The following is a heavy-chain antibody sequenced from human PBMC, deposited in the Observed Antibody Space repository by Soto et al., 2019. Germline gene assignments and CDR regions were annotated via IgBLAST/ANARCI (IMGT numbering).Heavy chain of an antibody. V-gene: IGHV3-33*01. CDR2: IWYDGSNK. CDR1: GFTFSSYG. D-gene: IGHD3-10*01. Sequence: QVQLVESGGGVVQPGRSLRLSCAASGFTFSSYGMHWVRQAPGKGLEWVAVIWYDGSNKYYADSVKGRFTISRDNSKNTLYLQMNSLRAEDTAVDYCARDEGLGVKYYYYGMDVWGQGTTVTVSS. J-gene: IGHJ6*02. CDR3: ARDEGLGVKYYYYGMDV.